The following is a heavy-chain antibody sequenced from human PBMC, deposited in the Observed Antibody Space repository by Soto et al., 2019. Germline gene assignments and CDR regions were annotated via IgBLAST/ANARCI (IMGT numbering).Heavy chain of an antibody. CDR2: ISYDGSNK. J-gene: IGHJ2*01. CDR3: ARDPQRPRLEGDGYKDWYFDL. D-gene: IGHD5-12*01. Sequence: QVQLVESGGGVVQPGRSLRLSCAASGFTFSSYAMHWVRQAPGKGLEWVAVISYDGSNKYYADSVKGRFTISRDNSKNTLYLQMNSLRAEDTAVYYCARDPQRPRLEGDGYKDWYFDLWGRGTLVTVSS. CDR1: GFTFSSYA. V-gene: IGHV3-30-3*01.